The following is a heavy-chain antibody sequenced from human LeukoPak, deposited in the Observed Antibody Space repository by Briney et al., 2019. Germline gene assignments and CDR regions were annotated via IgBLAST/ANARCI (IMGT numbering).Heavy chain of an antibody. CDR2: ISTYNRNT. V-gene: IGHV1-18*01. Sequence: SSVKVSCKASGYTFTSYGISWVRQAPGQGLEWMGWISTYNRNTNYAQKFQGRVTMTTDTSTTTAYMELRSLRSDDTAVYYCARDLSSCDSGGYYGDHWGQGTLVTVSS. CDR3: ARDLSSCDSGGYYGDH. J-gene: IGHJ4*02. D-gene: IGHD3-22*01. CDR1: GYTFTSYG.